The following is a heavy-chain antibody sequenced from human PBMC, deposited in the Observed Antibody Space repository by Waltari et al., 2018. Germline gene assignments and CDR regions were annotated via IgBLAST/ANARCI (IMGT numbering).Heavy chain of an antibody. J-gene: IGHJ4*02. V-gene: IGHV4-61*02. CDR1: GGSISSGSYY. CDR2: IYTSGST. D-gene: IGHD2-15*01. CDR3: ARAYGGNESVFDY. Sequence: QVQLQESGPGLVKPSQTLSLTCTVSGGSISSGSYYWSWIRQPAGKGLEWIGRIYTSGSTNYTPSRKSRVTISVDTSKNQFSLKLSSVTAADTAVYYCARAYGGNESVFDYWGQGTLVPVSS.